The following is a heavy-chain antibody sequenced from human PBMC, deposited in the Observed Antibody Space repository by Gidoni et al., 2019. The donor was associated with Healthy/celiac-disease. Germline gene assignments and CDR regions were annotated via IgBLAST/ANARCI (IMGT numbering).Heavy chain of an antibody. Sequence: QVQLQESGPGLVKPSQTLSLTCTVSGGSISSGGYYWSWIRQHPGKGLEWIGYVYYSGSTYYNPSLKSRVTISVDTSKNQFSLKLSSVTAADTVVYYCARDNSVVSSAFDIWGQGTMVTVSS. CDR3: ARDNSVVSSAFDI. CDR1: GGSISSGGYY. CDR2: VYYSGST. V-gene: IGHV4-31*03. J-gene: IGHJ3*02. D-gene: IGHD2-2*01.